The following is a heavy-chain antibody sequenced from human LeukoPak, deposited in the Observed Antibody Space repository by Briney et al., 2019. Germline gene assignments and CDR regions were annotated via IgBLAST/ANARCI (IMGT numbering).Heavy chain of an antibody. CDR1: GGSISSYY. J-gene: IGHJ3*02. CDR3: ARDNCGGDCYLGAFDI. V-gene: IGHV4-59*01. D-gene: IGHD2-21*02. CDR2: IYYSGST. Sequence: PSETLSLTCTVSGGSISSYYWSWIRQPPGKGLEWIGYIYYSGSTNYNPSLKSRVTISVDTSKNQFSLKLSSVTAADTAVYYCARDNCGGDCYLGAFDIWGQGTMVTVSS.